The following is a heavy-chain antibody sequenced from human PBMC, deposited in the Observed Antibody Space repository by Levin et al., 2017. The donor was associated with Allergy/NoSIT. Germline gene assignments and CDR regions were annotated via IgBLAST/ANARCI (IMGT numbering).Heavy chain of an antibody. D-gene: IGHD2-15*01. V-gene: IGHV4-61*01. Sequence: ESLKISCTVSGGSVSSGSYYWSWIRQPPGKGLEWIGYIYYSGSTDYNPSLKSRVTISVDTSKNQFSLKLSSVTAADTAVYYCARDYCSGGSCYYVHRNFDLWGRGTLVTVSS. CDR1: GGSVSSGSYY. J-gene: IGHJ2*01. CDR2: IYYSGST. CDR3: ARDYCSGGSCYYVHRNFDL.